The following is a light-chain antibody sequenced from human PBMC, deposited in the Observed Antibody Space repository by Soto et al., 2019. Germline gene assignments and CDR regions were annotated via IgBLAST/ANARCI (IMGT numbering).Light chain of an antibody. J-gene: IGKJ4*01. CDR3: QQYGSSPLT. CDR2: GAS. V-gene: IGKV3-20*01. Sequence: EIVLTQSPATLSLSPVERDTLSCRASQSVSSYLDWYQQKPGQAPRFLIYGASSRATGIPDRFSGSGSGTDFTLTISRLEPEDFAVYYCQQYGSSPLTFGGGTKVDI. CDR1: QSVSSY.